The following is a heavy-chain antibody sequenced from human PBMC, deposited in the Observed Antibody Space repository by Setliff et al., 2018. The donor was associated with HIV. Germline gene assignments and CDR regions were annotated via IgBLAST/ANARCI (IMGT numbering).Heavy chain of an antibody. CDR1: GGSISRHY. D-gene: IGHD6-19*01. CDR2: IYTSGST. Sequence: PSETLSLTCTVSGGSISRHYWSWIRQPAGKGLEWIGHIYTSGSTNYNPSLKSRVTISVDTSKNQFSLKLSSVTAADTAVYYCARGPGWPNWFDPWGQGTLVTVSS. V-gene: IGHV4-4*07. J-gene: IGHJ5*02. CDR3: ARGPGWPNWFDP.